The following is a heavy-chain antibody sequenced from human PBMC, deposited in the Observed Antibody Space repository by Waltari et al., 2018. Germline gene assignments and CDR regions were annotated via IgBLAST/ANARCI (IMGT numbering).Heavy chain of an antibody. CDR2: ITSTGSYI. D-gene: IGHD3-3*01. Sequence: VQLVESGGGLVQPGGSLRLSCAASGFTFGPHTMIWVRQAPGKGLEWVSHITSTGSYIYYADSVKGRFTISRDNDKSSLFLQMNSLGVEDSALYYCARKLRNLDYWGQGTLVTVSS. CDR3: ARKLRNLDY. V-gene: IGHV3-21*05. J-gene: IGHJ4*02. CDR1: GFTFGPHT.